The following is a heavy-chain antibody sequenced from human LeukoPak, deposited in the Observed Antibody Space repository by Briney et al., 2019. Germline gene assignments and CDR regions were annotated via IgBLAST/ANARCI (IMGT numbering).Heavy chain of an antibody. Sequence: GGSLRLSCAASGFTFSNAWMSWVRQAPGKGLEWVGRIKSKTDGGTTDYAAPVKGRFTISRDDSKNTLYLQMNSLRAEDTAVYYCAKVKYSGYDGNDYWGQGTLVTVSS. CDR1: GFTFSNAW. V-gene: IGHV3-15*01. D-gene: IGHD5-12*01. CDR2: IKSKTDGGTT. J-gene: IGHJ4*02. CDR3: AKVKYSGYDGNDY.